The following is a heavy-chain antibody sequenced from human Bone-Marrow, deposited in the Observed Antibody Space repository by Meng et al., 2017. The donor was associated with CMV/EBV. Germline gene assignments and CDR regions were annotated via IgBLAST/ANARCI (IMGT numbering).Heavy chain of an antibody. Sequence: GGSLRLSCAASGFTFSSYWMSWVRQAPGKGLEWVSSISSSSSYIYYADSVKGRFPISRDNAKNSLCLQMNRLRAEDTAVYYCARERDYSGYDPEIDDCGQGALVTVSS. J-gene: IGHJ4*02. V-gene: IGHV3-21*01. D-gene: IGHD5-12*01. CDR2: ISSSSSYI. CDR1: GFTFSSYW. CDR3: ARERDYSGYDPEIDD.